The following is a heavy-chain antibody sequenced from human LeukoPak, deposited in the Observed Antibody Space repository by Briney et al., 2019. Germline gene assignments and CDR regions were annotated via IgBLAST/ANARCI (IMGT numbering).Heavy chain of an antibody. D-gene: IGHD4-23*01. CDR1: GYTFSSYW. CDR3: ASAVVTHAFDI. Sequence: GASLQISCKGSGYTFSSYWIGWGRPLPGKGLEWMGIIYPGDSDTRYSPSFQGQVTISADMSISTAYLRWSSLKASDTAMYYCASAVVTHAFDIWGQGTMVTVSS. J-gene: IGHJ3*02. V-gene: IGHV5-51*01. CDR2: IYPGDSDT.